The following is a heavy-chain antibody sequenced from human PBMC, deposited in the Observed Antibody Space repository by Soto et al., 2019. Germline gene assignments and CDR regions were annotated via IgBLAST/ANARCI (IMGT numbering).Heavy chain of an antibody. J-gene: IGHJ4*02. V-gene: IGHV1-46*03. D-gene: IGHD2-2*01. CDR3: ARVRRYCSSSSCNGGFDY. CDR2: INPSGGST. CDR1: GYTFTSYY. Sequence: QVQLVQSGAEVKKPGASVKVSCKASGYTFTSYYMHWVRQAPGQGLEWMGIINPSGGSTSYAQKFQGRVTMTRDTSTSTVYMELSSLRSEDTAVYYCARVRRYCSSSSCNGGFDYWGQGTLVTVSS.